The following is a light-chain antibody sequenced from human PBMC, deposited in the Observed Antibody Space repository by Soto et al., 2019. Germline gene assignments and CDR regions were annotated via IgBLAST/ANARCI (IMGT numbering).Light chain of an antibody. CDR2: DAS. Sequence: EIVLTQSPATLSLSPGERATLSCTASQTISRFLAWYRQKPGQAPRLLIYDASNRATGIPARFSGSGSGTDFTLTISCLQSEDFATYYCQQYYSYPITFGQGTRLEI. J-gene: IGKJ5*01. CDR1: QTISRF. CDR3: QQYYSYPIT. V-gene: IGKV3-11*01.